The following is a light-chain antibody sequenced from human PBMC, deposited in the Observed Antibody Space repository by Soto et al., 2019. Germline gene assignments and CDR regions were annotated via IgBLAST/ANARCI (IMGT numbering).Light chain of an antibody. J-gene: IGKJ2*01. Sequence: DIRMDQSPSALSASVGDRVTITCRASQDVSHWLAWSQEKPGQAPKLVIYKASSLESGVPSTFSGRGSGTEFTLTIRDLQPDDFATVFCQHYDSYPYTFDQGTSLEIK. CDR2: KAS. CDR1: QDVSHW. CDR3: QHYDSYPYT. V-gene: IGKV1-5*03.